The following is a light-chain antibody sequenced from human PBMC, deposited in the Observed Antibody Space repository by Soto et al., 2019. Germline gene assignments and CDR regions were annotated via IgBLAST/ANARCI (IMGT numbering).Light chain of an antibody. Sequence: IVLTQSPAILALSPGDRATLSCRASQSVSSSYLAWYQHKPGQAPRLLIHGASSRVTGIPDRFSGSGSGTDFTLTITRLEPEDFAVYYCQQYQSLTFGGGTKGDSK. CDR1: QSVSSSY. J-gene: IGKJ4*01. V-gene: IGKV3-20*01. CDR2: GAS. CDR3: QQYQSLT.